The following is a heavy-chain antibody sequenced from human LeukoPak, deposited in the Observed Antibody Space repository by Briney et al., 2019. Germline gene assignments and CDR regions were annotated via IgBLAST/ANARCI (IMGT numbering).Heavy chain of an antibody. CDR3: ARESYFDWYFDL. D-gene: IGHD3-9*01. CDR2: ISGSGGST. CDR1: GFTFSSYW. V-gene: IGHV3-23*01. Sequence: GGSLRLSCAASGFTFSSYWMSWVRQAPGKGLEWVSAISGSGGSTYYADSVKGRFTISRDNAKNSLYLQMNSLRAEDTAVYYCARESYFDWYFDLWGRGTLVTVSS. J-gene: IGHJ2*01.